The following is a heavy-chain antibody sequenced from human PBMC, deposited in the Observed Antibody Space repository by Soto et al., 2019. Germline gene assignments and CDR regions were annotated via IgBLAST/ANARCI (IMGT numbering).Heavy chain of an antibody. CDR2: ITTDGSGT. CDR3: ARDRPHNWFDP. J-gene: IGHJ5*02. CDR1: GFTFNNYW. V-gene: IGHV3-74*01. Sequence: EVQLVESGGALVQPGGSLRLSCAASGFTFNNYWMHWVRQAPGKGLEWVSRITTDGSGTTYADSVKGRFTISRDNAKNTVYLQMNSLRAEDTAVYYCARDRPHNWFDPWGQGTLVTVSS.